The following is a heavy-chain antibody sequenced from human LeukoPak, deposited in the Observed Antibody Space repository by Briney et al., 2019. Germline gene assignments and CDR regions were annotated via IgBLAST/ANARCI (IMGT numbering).Heavy chain of an antibody. CDR2: ISSSGSTI. CDR1: GGSISSGGYY. Sequence: LSLTCTVSGGSISSGGYYWSWIRQAPGKGLEWVSYISSSGSTIYYADSVKGRFTISRDNAKNSLYLQMNSLRAEDTAVYYCARDYYGGLGGVDPWGQGTLVTVSS. V-gene: IGHV3-11*01. CDR3: ARDYYGGLGGVDP. J-gene: IGHJ5*02. D-gene: IGHD4-23*01.